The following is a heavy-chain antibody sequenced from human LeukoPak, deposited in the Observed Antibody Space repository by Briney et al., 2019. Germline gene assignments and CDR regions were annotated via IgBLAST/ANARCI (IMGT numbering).Heavy chain of an antibody. CDR2: ISWNSGGSWNSGGI. J-gene: IGHJ4*02. D-gene: IGHD6-13*01. CDR1: GFTFDDYA. V-gene: IGHV3-9*02. Sequence: PGGSLRLSCAASGFTFDDYAMHWVRQAPGKGLEWVSGISWNSGGSWNSGGIGYADSVKGRFTISRDNATNSLYLQMNSLRAEDTAVYYCATEGGSSWFDYWGQGTLVTVSS. CDR3: ATEGGSSWFDY.